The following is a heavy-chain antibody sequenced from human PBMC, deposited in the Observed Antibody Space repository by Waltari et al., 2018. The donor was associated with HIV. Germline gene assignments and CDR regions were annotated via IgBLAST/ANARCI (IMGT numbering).Heavy chain of an antibody. J-gene: IGHJ3*02. CDR3: ARVVGFRDLGGPHDAFDI. V-gene: IGHV1-18*01. CDR2: ISAYNGNT. CDR1: GYTFTSYG. D-gene: IGHD3-10*01. Sequence: QVQLVQSGAEVKKPGASVKVSCKASGYTFTSYGISWVRPAPGQGLEWMGWISAYNGNTNYAQKLQGRVTMTTDTSTSTAYMELRSLRSDDTAVYYCARVVGFRDLGGPHDAFDIWGQGTMVTVSS.